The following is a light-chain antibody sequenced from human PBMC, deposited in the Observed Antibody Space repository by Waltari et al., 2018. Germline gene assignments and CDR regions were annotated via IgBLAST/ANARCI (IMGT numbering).Light chain of an antibody. Sequence: QSVLTQPPSASGTPGQKATISCSGGSSNIGGNYVYWYQHLPGTDPKLLTYTSNRRPSGVPARFSGSKSGTSASLAISGLRSEDEGHYYCAAWDDSLSNFVFGTGTKVTVL. CDR3: AAWDDSLSNFV. CDR2: TSN. J-gene: IGLJ1*01. V-gene: IGLV1-47*01. CDR1: SSNIGGNY.